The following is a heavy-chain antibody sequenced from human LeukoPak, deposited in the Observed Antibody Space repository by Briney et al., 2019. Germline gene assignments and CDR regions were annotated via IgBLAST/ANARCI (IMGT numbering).Heavy chain of an antibody. Sequence: ASVKVSCKASGYTFTGYYMHWVRQAPGQGLEWMGWINPNSGDTNSAQRFQGRVSMTRDTSISTTYLELSRLRSDDTAVYYCARDGALDYWGQGTLVTVSS. CDR3: ARDGALDY. CDR1: GYTFTGYY. V-gene: IGHV1-2*02. D-gene: IGHD3-16*01. J-gene: IGHJ4*02. CDR2: INPNSGDT.